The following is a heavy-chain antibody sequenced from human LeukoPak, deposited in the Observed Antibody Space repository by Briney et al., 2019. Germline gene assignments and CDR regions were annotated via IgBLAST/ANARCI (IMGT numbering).Heavy chain of an antibody. CDR2: ISYDGSNK. CDR3: AKGFLEWLLSSPGY. V-gene: IGHV3-30*18. CDR1: GFTFSSYG. D-gene: IGHD3-3*01. Sequence: GTSLRLSCAASGFTFSSYGMHWVRQAPGKGLEWVAVISYDGSNKYYADSVKGRFTISRDNSKNTLYLQMNSLRAEDTAVYYCAKGFLEWLLSSPGYWGQGTLVTVSS. J-gene: IGHJ4*02.